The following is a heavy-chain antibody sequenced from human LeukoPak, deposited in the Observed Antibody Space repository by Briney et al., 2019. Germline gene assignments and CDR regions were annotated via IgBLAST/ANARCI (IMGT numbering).Heavy chain of an antibody. V-gene: IGHV3-23*01. Sequence: GGSLRLSCAASGFTFSNYAMSWVRQAPGKGLEWVSGISGGGGSTYYADSVKGRFPISRDNSKNTVDLQMNSLRAGDTAIYYWAKGISTPDYWGQGTLVTVSS. D-gene: IGHD2-2*01. CDR2: ISGGGGST. J-gene: IGHJ4*02. CDR1: GFTFSNYA. CDR3: AKGISTPDY.